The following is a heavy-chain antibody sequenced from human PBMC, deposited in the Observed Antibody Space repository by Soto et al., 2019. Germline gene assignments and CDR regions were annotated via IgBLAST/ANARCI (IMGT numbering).Heavy chain of an antibody. CDR2: IYFIGSP. J-gene: IGHJ4*02. CDR3: ARVDYYDDYGGHYFDY. Sequence: SETLSLTCTVSGASVTAGGYYWSWIRQHPGKVLEWIGFIYFIGSPSYNPSLKSRITMSLDTSKNQFSLNLTSVTAADTAVYFCARVDYYDDYGGHYFDYWGQGILVTSPQ. D-gene: IGHD3-22*01. CDR1: GASVTAGGYY. V-gene: IGHV4-31*02.